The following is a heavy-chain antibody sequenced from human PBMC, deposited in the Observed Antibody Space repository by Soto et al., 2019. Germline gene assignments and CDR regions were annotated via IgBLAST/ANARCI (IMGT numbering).Heavy chain of an antibody. CDR3: LRSEEDSDYYYYGMDV. J-gene: IGHJ6*02. V-gene: IGHV6-1*01. Sequence: SQTLSLTCVGSGDTVSSNSVAWNWVRQSPSRGLEWLGRTYYRSRWYSDYAVSVRSRIDINADTSKNQVSLQLNSVIPEDTAVYYCLRSEEDSDYYYYGMDVWGQGTTVTVSS. D-gene: IGHD4-17*01. CDR1: GDTVSSNSVA. CDR2: TYYRSRWYS.